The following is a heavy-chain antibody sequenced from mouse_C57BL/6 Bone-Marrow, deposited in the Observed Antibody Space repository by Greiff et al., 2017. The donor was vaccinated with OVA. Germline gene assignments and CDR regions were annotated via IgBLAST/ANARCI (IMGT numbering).Heavy chain of an antibody. Sequence: QVQLQQPGAELVMPGASVKLSCKASGYTFTSYWMHWVKQRPGQGLEWIGEIDPSDSYTNYNQKFKGKSTLTVDKSSSTAYMQLSSLTSEDSAVYYCARWGLRREAWLAYWGQGTLVTVSA. CDR1: GYTFTSYW. V-gene: IGHV1-69*01. CDR2: IDPSDSYT. CDR3: ARWGLRREAWLAY. J-gene: IGHJ3*01. D-gene: IGHD2-4*01.